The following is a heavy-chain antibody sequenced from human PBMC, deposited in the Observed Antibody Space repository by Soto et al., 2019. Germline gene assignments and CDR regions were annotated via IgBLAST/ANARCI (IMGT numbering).Heavy chain of an antibody. Sequence: PSETLSLTCTVSGASISSAGYSWSWVRQHPGKGLEWIGYITYSGDTDYNPSLRSRVSISIDTSRNQFSLKLSSVTAADTAVYYCARHTKSGFGFSTGDYYYYYGMDVWGQGTTVTAP. CDR1: GASISSAGYS. J-gene: IGHJ6*02. CDR2: ITYSGDT. V-gene: IGHV4-31*03. CDR3: ARHTKSGFGFSTGDYYYYYGMDV. D-gene: IGHD3-10*01.